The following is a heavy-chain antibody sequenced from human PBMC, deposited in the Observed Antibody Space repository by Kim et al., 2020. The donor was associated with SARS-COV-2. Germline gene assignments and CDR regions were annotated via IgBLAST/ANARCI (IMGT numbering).Heavy chain of an antibody. CDR2: IWYDGSNK. Sequence: GGSLRLSCVASGFTFSSYAMHWVRLGPGKGLEWVAVIWYDGSNKDYVDSVKGRFTISRDNSQNTLYLQMNSLRGEDTAVYYCARDIRSYYYMDVWGKGTT. V-gene: IGHV3-33*01. CDR3: ARDIRSYYYMDV. J-gene: IGHJ6*03. CDR1: GFTFSSYA.